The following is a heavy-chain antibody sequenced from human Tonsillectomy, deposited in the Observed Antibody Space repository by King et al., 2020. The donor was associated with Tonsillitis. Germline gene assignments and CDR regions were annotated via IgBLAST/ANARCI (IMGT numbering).Heavy chain of an antibody. CDR1: GFNISSYG. J-gene: IGHJ4*02. V-gene: IGHV3-33*01. CDR2: IWYDGSIK. CDR3: ARGNSYYSNYVDFFDF. D-gene: IGHD4-11*01. Sequence: VQLVESGGGVVQPGRSLRLSCAASGFNISSYGMHWVRQAPGKGLEWVAVIWYDGSIKYYADSVKGRFTISRDNSKNTLYLQMHSLRAEDTAIFYCARGNSYYSNYVDFFDFWGQGTLVTVSS.